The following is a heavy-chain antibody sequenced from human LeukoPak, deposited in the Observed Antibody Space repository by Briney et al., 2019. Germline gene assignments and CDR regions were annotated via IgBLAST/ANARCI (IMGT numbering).Heavy chain of an antibody. CDR3: ARDDNWNDKPFDH. CDR2: ISTSSSFI. CDR1: GFTFGHYT. V-gene: IGHV3-21*01. J-gene: IGHJ4*02. D-gene: IGHD1-20*01. Sequence: GRSLRPSCAASGFTFGHYTINWVRQAPGKGLEWVSSISTSSSFIHYADSVKGRFTISRDNTNSSLSLQMNRLTAEDTALYYCARDDNWNDKPFDHWGQGALVTVSS.